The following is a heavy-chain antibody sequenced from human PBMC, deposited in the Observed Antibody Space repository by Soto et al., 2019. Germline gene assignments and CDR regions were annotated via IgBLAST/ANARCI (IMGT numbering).Heavy chain of an antibody. D-gene: IGHD3-10*01. Sequence: SETLSLTCTVSGGSISSSSYYWGWIRQPPGKGLEWIGSIYYSGSTYYNPSLKSRVTISVDTSKNQFSLKLSSVTAADTAVYYCARPGTMVRGVIIKDYYGMDVWGQGTTVTVSS. J-gene: IGHJ6*02. CDR2: IYYSGST. V-gene: IGHV4-39*01. CDR1: GGSISSSSYY. CDR3: ARPGTMVRGVIIKDYYGMDV.